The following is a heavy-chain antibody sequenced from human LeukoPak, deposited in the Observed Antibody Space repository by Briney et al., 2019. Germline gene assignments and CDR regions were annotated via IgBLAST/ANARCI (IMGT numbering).Heavy chain of an antibody. D-gene: IGHD4-17*01. V-gene: IGHV3-64D*06. J-gene: IGHJ4*02. Sequence: GGSESLLCSASGFTFSSYAQHWVSQAPGQGLEYVSAISSNGGSTYYTDSVKGRFTISRDNSKNTLYLQMSSLRAEDTAVYYCTYGDATFDYWGQGNLVTVSA. CDR3: TYGDATFDY. CDR2: ISSNGGST. CDR1: GFTFSSYA.